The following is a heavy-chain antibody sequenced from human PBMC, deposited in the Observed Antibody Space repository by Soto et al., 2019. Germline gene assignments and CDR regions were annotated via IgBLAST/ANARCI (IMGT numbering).Heavy chain of an antibody. Sequence: GGSLRLSCAASGFTFSSYSMNWVRQAPGKGLEWVSSISSSSSYIYYADSVKGRFTISRDNAKNSLYLQMNSLRAEDTAVYYCATRDGYCSSTSCQGDAFDIWGQGTMVTVSS. CDR3: ATRDGYCSSTSCQGDAFDI. CDR2: ISSSSSYI. CDR1: GFTFSSYS. V-gene: IGHV3-21*01. D-gene: IGHD2-2*03. J-gene: IGHJ3*02.